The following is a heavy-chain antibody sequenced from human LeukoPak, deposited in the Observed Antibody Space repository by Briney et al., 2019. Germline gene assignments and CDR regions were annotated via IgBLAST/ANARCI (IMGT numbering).Heavy chain of an antibody. CDR1: GGSISSSSYY. V-gene: IGHV4-39*07. CDR2: IYYSGST. CDR3: ARDLGSALHMHWFDP. J-gene: IGHJ5*02. Sequence: SETLSLTCTVSGGSISSSSYYWGWIRQPPGKGLEWIGSIYYSGSTYYNPSLKSRVTISVDTSKNQFSLKLSSVTAADTAVYYCARDLGSALHMHWFDPWGQGTLVTVSS.